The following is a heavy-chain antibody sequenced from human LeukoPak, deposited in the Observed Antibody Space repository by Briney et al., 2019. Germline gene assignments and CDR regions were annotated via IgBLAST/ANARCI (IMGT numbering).Heavy chain of an antibody. CDR3: ARHGQNDGYPLDY. V-gene: IGHV4-59*08. CDR1: GGSISGYY. D-gene: IGHD5-24*01. Sequence: SETLSLTCTVSGGSISGYYWSWLQQPPGKGLEWIAYIHYSGSTNYNPPLKSRLTISVDTSKNQLSLKLNSMTDADTAVYYCARHGQNDGYPLDYWGQGTLVSVSS. CDR2: IHYSGST. J-gene: IGHJ4*02.